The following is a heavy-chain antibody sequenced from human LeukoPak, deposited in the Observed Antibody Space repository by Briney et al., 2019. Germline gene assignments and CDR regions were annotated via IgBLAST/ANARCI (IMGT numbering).Heavy chain of an antibody. J-gene: IGHJ4*02. CDR2: ISGSGGTT. V-gene: IGHV3-23*01. CDR1: GFTFSSYA. CDR3: AKYGSGSRYFDY. D-gene: IGHD3-10*01. Sequence: GRSLRLSCAASGFTFSSYAMGWVRQAPGKGLEWVSAISGSGGTTYYADSVKGRFTISRDNSKNTLYLQMNSLRAEDTALYYCAKYGSGSRYFDYWGQGTLVTVSS.